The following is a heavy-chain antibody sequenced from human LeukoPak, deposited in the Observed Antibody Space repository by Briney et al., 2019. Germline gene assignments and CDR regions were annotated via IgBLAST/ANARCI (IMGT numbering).Heavy chain of an antibody. CDR3: ARAGYYGMDV. V-gene: IGHV3-9*01. CDR1: GFTFDDYA. J-gene: IGHJ6*02. CDR2: ISWNSGSI. Sequence: GRSLRLSCAASGFTFDDYAMHWVRQAPGKGLEWVTGISWNSGSIGYADSVKGRFTISRDNSKNTLYLQMNSLRAEDTAVYYCARAGYYGMDVWGQGTTVTVSS.